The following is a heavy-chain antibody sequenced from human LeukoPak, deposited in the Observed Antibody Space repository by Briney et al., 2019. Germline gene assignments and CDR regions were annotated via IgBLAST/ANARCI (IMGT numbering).Heavy chain of an antibody. D-gene: IGHD6-19*01. V-gene: IGHV3-30*18. Sequence: GGPLRLSCAPSGFTFSRHGMHWVRQAPGKGLEWVAIISNDGSRKYYAHSVEGRFTISRDNSKNTLYLQMNSLRVEDTAFYYCAKDNRRHYTSGPNPDSLHWGQGALVTVSS. CDR3: AKDNRRHYTSGPNPDSLH. CDR1: GFTFSRHG. J-gene: IGHJ4*02. CDR2: ISNDGSRK.